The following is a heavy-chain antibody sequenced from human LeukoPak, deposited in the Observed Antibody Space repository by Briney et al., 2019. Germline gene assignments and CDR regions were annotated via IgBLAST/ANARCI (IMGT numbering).Heavy chain of an antibody. J-gene: IGHJ3*02. Sequence: SETLSLTCTVSGGSISNYYWTWIRQPPGKGLEWIGFISYSGNTNYNPSLKSRVTISLDTSKNQFSLKLISVTAADTAVYYCARERPPYSYARCGTMSAFDIWGQGTMVTVYS. CDR3: ARERPPYSYARCGTMSAFDI. CDR1: GGSISNYY. V-gene: IGHV4-59*01. CDR2: ISYSGNT. D-gene: IGHD1-7*01.